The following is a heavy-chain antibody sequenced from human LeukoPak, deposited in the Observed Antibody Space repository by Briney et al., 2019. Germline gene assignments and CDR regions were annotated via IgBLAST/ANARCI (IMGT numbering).Heavy chain of an antibody. CDR1: GFTFSSYS. V-gene: IGHV3-48*01. CDR2: ISSSSSTI. Sequence: PGGSLRLSCAASGFTFSSYSMNWVRQAPGKGLEWVSYISSSSSTIYYADSAKGRFTISRDNAKNSLYLQMNSLRAEDTAVYYCARSLWGPYGMDVWGQGTTVTVSS. D-gene: IGHD3-16*01. J-gene: IGHJ6*02. CDR3: ARSLWGPYGMDV.